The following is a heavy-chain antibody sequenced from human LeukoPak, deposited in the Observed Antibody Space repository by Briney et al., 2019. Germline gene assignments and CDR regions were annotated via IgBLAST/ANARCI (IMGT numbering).Heavy chain of an antibody. CDR1: GYTFTGYY. CDR2: ISAYNGNT. CDR3: ARVFSPLYYYDSSGYDAFDI. Sequence: ASVKVSCKASGYTFTGYYMHWVRQAPGQGLEWMGWISAYNGNTNYAQKLQGRVTMTTDTSTSTAYMELRSLRSDDTAVYYRARVFSPLYYYDSSGYDAFDIWGQGTMVTVSS. J-gene: IGHJ3*02. V-gene: IGHV1-18*04. D-gene: IGHD3-22*01.